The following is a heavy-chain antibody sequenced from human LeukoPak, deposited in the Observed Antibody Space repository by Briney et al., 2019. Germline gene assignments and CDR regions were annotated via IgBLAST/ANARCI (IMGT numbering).Heavy chain of an antibody. J-gene: IGHJ5*02. CDR1: GYSFTSYW. V-gene: IGHV5-51*01. D-gene: IGHD1-1*01. Sequence: GESLKLSCKGSGYSFTSYWIGWVRQMPGKGLEWMGIIYPGDSDTRYSPSFQGQVTISADKSISTAYLQWSSLKASDTAMYYCARAPPNWNDWFDPWGQGTLVTVSS. CDR3: ARAPPNWNDWFDP. CDR2: IYPGDSDT.